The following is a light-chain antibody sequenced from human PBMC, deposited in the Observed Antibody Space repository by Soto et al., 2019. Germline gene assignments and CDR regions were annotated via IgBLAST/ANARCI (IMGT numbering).Light chain of an antibody. CDR1: QSVSSSY. V-gene: IGKV3-20*01. CDR3: QQSGSSPPIP. J-gene: IGKJ5*01. Sequence: SPGTLSLSPGERATLSCRASQSVSSSYLAWYQQKPGQAPRLLIYGASSRATGIPDRFSGSGSGTDFTLTISRLEPEDFAVYYCQQSGSSPPIPFGQGTRLQI. CDR2: GAS.